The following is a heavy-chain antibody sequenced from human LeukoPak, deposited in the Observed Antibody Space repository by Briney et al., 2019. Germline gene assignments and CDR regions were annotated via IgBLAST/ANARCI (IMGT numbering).Heavy chain of an antibody. J-gene: IGHJ4*02. CDR2: ISNDGSNK. Sequence: PGRSLRLSCAASGFTFSSHAMHWVRQAPGKGLDWVALISNDGSNKYYADSVKGRFTISRDNSKSTLYLQMNSLRDEDTAVYYWASSHDSSGNDWGQGTLVTVSS. V-gene: IGHV3-30*04. D-gene: IGHD3-22*01. CDR1: GFTFSSHA. CDR3: ASSHDSSGND.